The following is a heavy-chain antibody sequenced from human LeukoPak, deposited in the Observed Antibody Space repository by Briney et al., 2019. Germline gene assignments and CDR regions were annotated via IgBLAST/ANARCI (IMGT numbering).Heavy chain of an antibody. CDR3: ARLPSGYVGTDV. CDR2: ISSSSSYI. V-gene: IGHV3-21*01. J-gene: IGHJ6*04. Sequence: GGSLRLSCAASGFTFSSYSMNWVRQAPGKGLEWVSSISSSSSYIYYADSVKGRFTISRDNAKNSLYLQMNSLRAEDTAVYYCARLPSGYVGTDVWGKGTTVTVSS. D-gene: IGHD3-22*01. CDR1: GFTFSSYS.